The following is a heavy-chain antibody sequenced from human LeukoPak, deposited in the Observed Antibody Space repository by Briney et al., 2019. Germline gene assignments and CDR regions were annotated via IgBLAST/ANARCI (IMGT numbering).Heavy chain of an antibody. J-gene: IGHJ6*04. CDR1: GFTFSDYY. D-gene: IGHD2-2*01. CDR2: ISSSSYT. V-gene: IGHV3-11*06. CDR3: ARGGVVVPAAMPRYYGMDV. Sequence: GGSLRLSCAASGFTFSDYYMSWIRQAPGKGLEWVSYISSSSYTNYTDSVKGRFTISRDNAKNSLYLQMNSLRAEDTAVYYCARGGVVVPAAMPRYYGMDVWGKGTTVTVSS.